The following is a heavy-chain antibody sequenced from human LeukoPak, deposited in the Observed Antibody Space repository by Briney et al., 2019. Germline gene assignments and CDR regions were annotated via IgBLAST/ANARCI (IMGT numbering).Heavy chain of an antibody. CDR1: GYSFTSYW. CDR2: IYPDDSDV. V-gene: IGHV5-51*01. Sequence: GESLKISCKGSGYSFTSYWIGWVRQMPGKGLEWMGIIYPDDSDVRYSPSFQGQVTISADKSISTAYLQWSSLKASDTAMYYCARLTEYYYGSGSYPNWFDPWGQGTLVTVSS. J-gene: IGHJ5*02. CDR3: ARLTEYYYGSGSYPNWFDP. D-gene: IGHD3-10*01.